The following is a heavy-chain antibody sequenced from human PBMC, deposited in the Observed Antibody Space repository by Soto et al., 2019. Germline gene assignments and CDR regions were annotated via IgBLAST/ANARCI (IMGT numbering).Heavy chain of an antibody. CDR2: FNGSGDNT. Sequence: LSLTCAPSGFTFSSHALSWVRQAPGGGLEWVSAFNGSGDNTYYADSVKGRFTISRDTSKTTLYLQMSSLRAEDTAVYYCAKRTTYYDFCSCYFDYWGQGTLVTVSS. V-gene: IGHV3-23*01. J-gene: IGHJ4*02. D-gene: IGHD3-3*01. CDR1: GFTFSSHA. CDR3: AKRTTYYDFCSCYFDY.